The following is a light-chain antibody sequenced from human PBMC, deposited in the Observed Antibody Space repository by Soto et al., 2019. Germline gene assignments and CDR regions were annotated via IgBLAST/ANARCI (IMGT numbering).Light chain of an antibody. V-gene: IGKV3-15*01. CDR3: QQHSAWPLT. CDR1: QSVRSN. J-gene: IGKJ4*01. Sequence: EIVMTQSPATLSVSPGERATLFCRASQSVRSNFLAWYQQKPGQAPSLLIYGASIRATGIPARFSGSGSGTEFAPTINSLQSEDFAVYYCQQHSAWPLTVGGGTKVEIK. CDR2: GAS.